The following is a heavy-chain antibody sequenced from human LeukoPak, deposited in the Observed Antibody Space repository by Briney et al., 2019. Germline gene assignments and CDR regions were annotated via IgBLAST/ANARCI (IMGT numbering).Heavy chain of an antibody. Sequence: TSETLSLTCTVSGGSMSGFFWTWIRQPPGKGLEWIGEINHSGSTNYNSSLKSRVTISVDTSKNQFSLKLSSVTAADTAVYYCARGYYGSGSHCCHMDVWGKGTTITVS. CDR2: INHSGST. CDR3: ARGYYGSGSHCCHMDV. CDR1: GGSMSGFF. D-gene: IGHD3-10*01. J-gene: IGHJ6*03. V-gene: IGHV4-34*01.